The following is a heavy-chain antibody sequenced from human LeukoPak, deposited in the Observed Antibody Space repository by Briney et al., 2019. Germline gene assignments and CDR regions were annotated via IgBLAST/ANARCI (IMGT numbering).Heavy chain of an antibody. CDR2: IYYSGST. V-gene: IGHV4-39*01. D-gene: IGHD3-22*01. CDR3: ASPGGDDSSGYSIPYYFDY. CDR1: GGSISSSSYY. Sequence: SETLSLTCTVSGGSISSSSYYWGWIRQPPGKGLEWIGSIYYSGSTYYNPSLKSRVTISVDTSKNQFSLTLSSVTAADTAVYYCASPGGDDSSGYSIPYYFDYWGQGPLVTVSS. J-gene: IGHJ4*02.